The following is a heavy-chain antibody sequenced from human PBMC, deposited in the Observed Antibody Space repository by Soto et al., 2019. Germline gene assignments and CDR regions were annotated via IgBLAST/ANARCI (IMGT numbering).Heavy chain of an antibody. Sequence: PSETLSLTCSVSGGFISGSPYHWGWIRQPPGKGLEWIGSIDDSGKVYYNPSLTGRATLFVDTSRNRFSLNLDSVTAADTAVYYCAVPPPIEVAGPDYWGQGTLVTVS. CDR3: AVPPPIEVAGPDY. CDR1: GGFISGSPYH. CDR2: IDDSGKV. D-gene: IGHD6-19*01. J-gene: IGHJ4*02. V-gene: IGHV4-39*02.